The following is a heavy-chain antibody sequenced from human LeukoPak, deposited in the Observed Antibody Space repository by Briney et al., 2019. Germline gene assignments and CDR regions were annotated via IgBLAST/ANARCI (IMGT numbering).Heavy chain of an antibody. V-gene: IGHV4-30-4*01. CDR1: GGSISSGDYY. CDR3: ARIRSSGWYWGDY. J-gene: IGHJ4*02. D-gene: IGHD6-19*01. Sequence: PSQTLSLTCTVSGGSISSGDYYWSWIRQPPGKGLEWIGYIYYSGSTYYNPSLKSRVTISVDTSKNQFSLKLSSVTAADTAVYYCARIRSSGWYWGDYWGQGTLVTVSS. CDR2: IYYSGST.